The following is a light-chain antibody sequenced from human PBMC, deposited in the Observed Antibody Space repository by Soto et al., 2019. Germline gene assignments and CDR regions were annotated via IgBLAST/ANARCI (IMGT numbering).Light chain of an antibody. Sequence: EIVLTQSPGTLSLSPGERATLSCRASQSVSSSYLAWYQQKPGQAPRLLIYDASNRATGIPARFSGSGSGTDFTLTISSLEPEDFAVYYCHQRSNWPITFGQGTRLEI. CDR2: DAS. V-gene: IGKV3-11*01. CDR3: HQRSNWPIT. J-gene: IGKJ5*01. CDR1: QSVSSSY.